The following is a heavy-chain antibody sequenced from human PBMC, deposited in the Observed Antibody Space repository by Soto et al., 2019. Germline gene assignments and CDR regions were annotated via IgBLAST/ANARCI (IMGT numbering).Heavy chain of an antibody. Sequence: PSETLSLTCAVYGGSFSGYYWSWIRQPPGNGLEWIGESNHSGSTNYNPSLTSRVTISVDTSKKQFSLKLSSVAAAETTLDSFPRRGAGARDCWGQGTLATVAS. J-gene: IGHJ4*02. CDR3: PRRGAGARDC. CDR1: GGSFSGYY. V-gene: IGHV4-34*01. D-gene: IGHD1-26*01. CDR2: SNHSGST.